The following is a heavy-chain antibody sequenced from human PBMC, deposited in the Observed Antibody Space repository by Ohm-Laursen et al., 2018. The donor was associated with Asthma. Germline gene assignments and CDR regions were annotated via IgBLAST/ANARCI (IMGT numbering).Heavy chain of an antibody. D-gene: IGHD1-1*01. V-gene: IGHV1-69*01. Sequence: VSSVKVSCKASGGTFSSYAISWVRQAPGQGLEWMGGIIPIFGTANYAQKFQGRVTITADESTSTAYMELSSLRSEDTAVYYCATGNRVKKLERRYYYYYGMDVWGQGTTVTVSS. CDR1: GGTFSSYA. CDR2: IIPIFGTA. J-gene: IGHJ6*02. CDR3: ATGNRVKKLERRYYYYYGMDV.